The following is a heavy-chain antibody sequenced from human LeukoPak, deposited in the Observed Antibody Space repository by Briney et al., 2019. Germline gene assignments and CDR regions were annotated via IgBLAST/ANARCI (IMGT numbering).Heavy chain of an antibody. D-gene: IGHD2-15*01. J-gene: IGHJ1*01. CDR2: INHSGST. CDR3: ARGYCSGGSCPFQH. CDR1: GGSFSGYY. V-gene: IGHV4-34*01. Sequence: SETLSLTCAVYGGSFSGYYWSWIRQPPGKGLEWIGEINHSGSTNYNPSLKSRVTISVDTSKNQFSLKLSSVTAADTAVYYCARGYCSGGSCPFQHWGQGTLVTVSS.